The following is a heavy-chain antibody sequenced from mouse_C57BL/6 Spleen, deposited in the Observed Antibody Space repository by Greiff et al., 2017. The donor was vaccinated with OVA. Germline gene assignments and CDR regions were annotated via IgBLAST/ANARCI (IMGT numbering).Heavy chain of an antibody. Sequence: EVKLVESGGGLVKPGGSLKLSCAASGFTFSDYGMHWVRQAPEKGLEWVAYISSGSRTIYYEDTVKARFTISRDNAKTTLFLQMTSLRSEETAMYYCARLWDFDYWGQGTTLTVSS. CDR1: GFTFSDYG. CDR2: ISSGSRTI. V-gene: IGHV5-17*01. CDR3: ARLWDFDY. J-gene: IGHJ2*01. D-gene: IGHD4-1*01.